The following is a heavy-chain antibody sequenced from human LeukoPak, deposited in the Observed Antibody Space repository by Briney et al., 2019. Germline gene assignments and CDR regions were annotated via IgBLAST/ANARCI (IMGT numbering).Heavy chain of an antibody. D-gene: IGHD6-6*01. J-gene: IGHJ4*02. V-gene: IGHV4-59*08. CDR2: IYYSGSP. CDR1: GVSISNYY. Sequence: SETLSLTCTVSGVSISNYYWSWIRQPPGKGLEWIGYIYYSGSPNYNPSLKSRLSISVDTSKNQFSLNRSSVTAADTAVYYCARHQPPTPRQFDYWGQGTLVTVSS. CDR3: ARHQPPTPRQFDY.